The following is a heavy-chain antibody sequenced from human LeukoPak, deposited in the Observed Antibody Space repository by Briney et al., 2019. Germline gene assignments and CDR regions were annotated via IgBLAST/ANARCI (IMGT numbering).Heavy chain of an antibody. V-gene: IGHV4-39*01. CDR2: IYYSGST. CDR1: RGSISSSNYY. Sequence: SQTLSLTCTVSRGSISSSNYYWGWVRPPPGERLGWLGCIYYSGSTYYTPSLKSRVTLSVDTSKNQLSLTLNSVTAAGTAVYYCARLQLGYCSSTSCYALFDYWGQGTLVTVSS. CDR3: ARLQLGYCSSTSCYALFDY. D-gene: IGHD2-2*01. J-gene: IGHJ4*02.